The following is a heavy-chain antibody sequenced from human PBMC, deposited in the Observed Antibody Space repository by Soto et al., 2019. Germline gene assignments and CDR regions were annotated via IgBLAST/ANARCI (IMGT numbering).Heavy chain of an antibody. D-gene: IGHD2-2*02. CDR1: GYTFTSYY. CDR3: AREEGGYCSSTSCYSPRYYYYYGMDV. V-gene: IGHV1-46*01. CDR2: INPSGGST. Sequence: ASVKVSCKASGYTFTSYYMRWARQAPGQGLEWMGIINPSGGSTSYAQKFQGRVNMTRDTSTSTVYMELSSLRSEDTAVYYCAREEGGYCSSTSCYSPRYYYYYGMDVWGQGTTVTVS. J-gene: IGHJ6*02.